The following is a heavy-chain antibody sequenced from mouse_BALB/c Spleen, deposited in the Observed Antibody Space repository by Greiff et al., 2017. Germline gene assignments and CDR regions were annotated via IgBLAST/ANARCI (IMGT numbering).Heavy chain of an antibody. CDR1: GFSLTSYG. Sequence: VHLVESGPGLVAPSQSLSITCTVSGFSLTSYGVHWVRQPPGKGLEWLGVIWAGGSTNYNSALMSRLSISKDNSKSQVFLKMNSLQTDDTAMYYCARDDYYGSRGAMDYWGQGTSVTVSS. V-gene: IGHV2-9*02. CDR2: IWAGGST. D-gene: IGHD1-1*01. J-gene: IGHJ4*01. CDR3: ARDDYYGSRGAMDY.